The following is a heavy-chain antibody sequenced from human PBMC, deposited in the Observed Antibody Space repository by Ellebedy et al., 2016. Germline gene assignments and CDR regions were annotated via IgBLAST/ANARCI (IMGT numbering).Heavy chain of an antibody. V-gene: IGHV1-69*13. CDR2: IIPMSGTT. J-gene: IGHJ4*02. D-gene: IGHD6-19*01. CDR3: ARGREQWLVRLYYFDY. Sequence: SVKVSXKASGGTFSNFAINWVRQAPGQGLEWVGGIIPMSGTTYQAQKFQDRVKLTADQSTSTAYMELSSLRSEDTAVYYCARGREQWLVRLYYFDYWGQGTLVTVSS. CDR1: GGTFSNFA.